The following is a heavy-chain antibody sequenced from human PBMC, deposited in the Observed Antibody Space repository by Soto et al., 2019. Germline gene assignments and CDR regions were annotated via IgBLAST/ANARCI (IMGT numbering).Heavy chain of an antibody. J-gene: IGHJ6*02. CDR1: GYTFSRCG. V-gene: IGHV1-3*01. CDR2: INAGNGNT. CDR3: ARGGDLGYNYYYGMDV. Sequence: ASVKVSCKASGYTFSRCGKHWVCQAPGQRLEWMGWINAGNGNTKYSQKFQGRVTITRDTSANTAYMELSSLRSEDTAVYYCARGGDLGYNYYYGMDVWGQGTTVTVSS. D-gene: IGHD6-25*01.